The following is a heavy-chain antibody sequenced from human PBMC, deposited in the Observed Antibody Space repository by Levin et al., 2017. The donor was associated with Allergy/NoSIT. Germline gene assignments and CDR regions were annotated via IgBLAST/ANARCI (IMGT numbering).Heavy chain of an antibody. CDR1: GYSFTNFY. V-gene: IGHV1-2*02. Sequence: ASVKVSCKASGYSFTNFYMHWVRQAPGQGLESMGWNNINSGDTRYEEKFQGRVTMTRDTSTNTAHMELNNLTFDDTAVYYCAREGMGGTSYYDYWGQGTLVTVSS. J-gene: IGHJ4*02. CDR3: AREGMGGTSYYDY. CDR2: NNINSGDT. D-gene: IGHD1-26*01.